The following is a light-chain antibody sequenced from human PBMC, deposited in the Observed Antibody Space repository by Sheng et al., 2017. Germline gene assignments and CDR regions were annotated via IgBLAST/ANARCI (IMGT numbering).Light chain of an antibody. CDR1: QTVRSSY. CDR2: GTS. V-gene: IGKV3-20*01. CDR3: QQYGSSVFT. J-gene: IGKJ3*01. Sequence: EIVLTQSPRTLSLSPGERATLSCRASQTVRSSYLAWYQQKRGQAPRLLIYGTSTRATGIPDRFSGSGSGTDFTLTISRLEPEDFAVYYCQQYGSSVFTFGPGTQVDIK.